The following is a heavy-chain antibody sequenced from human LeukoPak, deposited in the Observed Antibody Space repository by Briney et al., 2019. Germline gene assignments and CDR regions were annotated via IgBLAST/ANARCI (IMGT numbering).Heavy chain of an antibody. D-gene: IGHD6-13*01. Sequence: SETLSLTCTVSGGSISSYYWSWIRQPPGKGLEWIGYIYYSGSTNYNPSLKSRVTISVDTSKNQFSLKLSSVTAADTAVYYCARVYGSSWYADYWGQGTLVTVSS. CDR1: GGSISSYY. CDR3: ARVYGSSWYADY. CDR2: IYYSGST. V-gene: IGHV4-59*01. J-gene: IGHJ4*02.